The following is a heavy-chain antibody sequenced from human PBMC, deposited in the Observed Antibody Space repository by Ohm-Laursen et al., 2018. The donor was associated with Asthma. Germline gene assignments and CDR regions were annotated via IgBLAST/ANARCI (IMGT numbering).Heavy chain of an antibody. CDR2: ISYDGSNK. J-gene: IGHJ6*02. D-gene: IGHD2-2*01. CDR3: ARDIGYCSSTSCRPTNYYYYGMDV. V-gene: IGHV3-30*03. Sequence: SLRLSCSASGFTFSSYGMHWVRQAPGKGLEWVAVISYDGSNKYYADSVKGRFTISRDNSKNTLYLQMNSLRAEDTAVYYCARDIGYCSSTSCRPTNYYYYGMDVWGQGTTVTASS. CDR1: GFTFSSYG.